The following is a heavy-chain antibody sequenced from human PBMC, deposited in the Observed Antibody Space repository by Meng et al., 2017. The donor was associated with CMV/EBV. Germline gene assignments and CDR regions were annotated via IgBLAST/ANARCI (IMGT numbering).Heavy chain of an antibody. CDR1: GYNFANYD. CDR2: MNPNTGDT. Sequence: APVKVSCKTSGYNFANYDINWVRQAPGQGLEWMGWMNPNTGDTGYAQKFQGRVTMTRDTSTSTAFMELNSLRSEDTAIYFCARGGYCDSTSCYSRPPSYYYGLDFWGQGITVTVSS. J-gene: IGHJ6*02. V-gene: IGHV1-8*01. D-gene: IGHD2-2*02. CDR3: ARGGYCDSTSCYSRPPSYYYGLDF.